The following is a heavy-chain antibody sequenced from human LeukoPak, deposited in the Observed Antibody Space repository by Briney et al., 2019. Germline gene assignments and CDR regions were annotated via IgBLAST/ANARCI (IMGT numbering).Heavy chain of an antibody. CDR2: IYYSGST. V-gene: IGHV4-39*07. Sequence: SETLSLTCTVSGGSISSSSYYWGWIRQPPGKGLEWIGSIYYSGSTYYNPSLKSRVTISVDTSKNQFSLKLTSVIAADTAVYFCAREANYYGSGSYFEGTFDYWGQGSLVTVSS. CDR3: AREANYYGSGSYFEGTFDY. J-gene: IGHJ4*02. D-gene: IGHD3-10*01. CDR1: GGSISSSSYY.